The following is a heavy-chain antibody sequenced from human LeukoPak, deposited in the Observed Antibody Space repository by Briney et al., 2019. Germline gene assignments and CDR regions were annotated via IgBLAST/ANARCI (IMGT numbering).Heavy chain of an antibody. CDR1: GITLSNYG. D-gene: IGHD3-10*01. CDR3: AKRGVVIRAVIIVGFHKEAYYFDY. V-gene: IGHV3-23*01. J-gene: IGHJ4*02. Sequence: GGSLRLSCAVSGITLSNYGMSWVRQAPGKGLEWVAGLSDSGGSTNYADSVKGRFTVSRDNPKSTLYLQMNSLRAEDTAVYFCAKRGVVIRAVIIVGFHKEAYYFDYWGQGALVTVSS. CDR2: LSDSGGST.